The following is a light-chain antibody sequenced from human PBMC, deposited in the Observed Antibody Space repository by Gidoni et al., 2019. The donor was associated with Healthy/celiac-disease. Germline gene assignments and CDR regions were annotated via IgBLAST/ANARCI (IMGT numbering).Light chain of an antibody. V-gene: IGKV1-39*01. CDR2: AAS. CDR3: QQSYSTLSLT. CDR1: QSIISY. Sequence: DIKMTQSPSSLSASVGDRVTITCRASQSIISYLNWYQQNPGKAPKLLIYAASSLQSGVPSRFSGSGSGTDFTLTISSLQPEDFATYYCQQSYSTLSLTFGGGTKVEIK. J-gene: IGKJ4*01.